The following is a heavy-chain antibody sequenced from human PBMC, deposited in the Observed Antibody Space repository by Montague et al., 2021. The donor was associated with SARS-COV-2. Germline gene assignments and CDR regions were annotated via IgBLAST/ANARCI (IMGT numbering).Heavy chain of an antibody. D-gene: IGHD3-22*01. J-gene: IGHJ4*02. V-gene: IGHV4-39*01. CDR2: IYYSGST. CDR1: GGSISSSSYY. Sequence: SETLSLTCTVSGGSISSSSYYWGWIRQPPGKGLEWIGSIYYSGSTYYNPSLKSRVTISVDTSKNQFSLKLSSVTAADTAVYYCARHGITRIVMIVVVTGYFEDRGQGTLVTVAS. CDR3: ARHGITRIVMIVVVTGYFED.